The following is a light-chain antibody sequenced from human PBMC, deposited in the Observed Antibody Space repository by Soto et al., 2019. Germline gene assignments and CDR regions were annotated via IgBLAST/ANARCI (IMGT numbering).Light chain of an antibody. J-gene: IGLJ3*02. V-gene: IGLV1-44*01. CDR3: AAWDRSRNLEV. CDR1: STNIGNNP. CDR2: CTD. Sequence: QSVLTQPPSASGTPGQRVSVSCSGSSTNIGNNPVIWYQQLPGTAPKLLIYCTDQRPSGVPDRFSGSKSGTTASLVINGLRSEDEADYYCAAWDRSRNLEVFGGGTKLTVL.